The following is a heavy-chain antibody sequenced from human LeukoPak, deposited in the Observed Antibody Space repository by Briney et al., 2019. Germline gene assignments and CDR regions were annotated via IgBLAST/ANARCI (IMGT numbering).Heavy chain of an antibody. CDR3: ARGDYYGSGTYKGDF. Sequence: SVKVSCKASGGTFSSYAISWVRQAPGQGLEWMGGIIPIFGTANYAQNLQGRVTMTTDTSTSTAYMELRSLRSDDTAVYYCARGDYYGSGTYKGDFWGQGTLVTVSS. CDR2: IIPIFGTA. V-gene: IGHV1-69*05. CDR1: GGTFSSYA. D-gene: IGHD3-10*01. J-gene: IGHJ4*02.